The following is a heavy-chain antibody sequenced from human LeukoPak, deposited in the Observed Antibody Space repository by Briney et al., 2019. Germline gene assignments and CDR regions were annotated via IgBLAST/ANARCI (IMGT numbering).Heavy chain of an antibody. CDR2: ISYDGSNK. CDR3: AKDYIEDV. J-gene: IGHJ6*02. V-gene: IGHV3-30*18. Sequence: GRSLRLSCAASGFTFSSYGMHWVRQAPGKGLEWVAVISYDGSNKYYADSVKGRSTISRDNSKNTLYLQMNSLRAEDTAVYYCAKDYIEDVWGQGTTVTVSS. CDR1: GFTFSSYG.